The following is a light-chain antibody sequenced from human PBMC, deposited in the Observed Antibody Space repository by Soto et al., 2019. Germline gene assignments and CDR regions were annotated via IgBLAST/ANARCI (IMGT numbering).Light chain of an antibody. V-gene: IGKV1-9*01. J-gene: IGKJ4*01. CDR3: QQLNSYPLT. Sequence: QLTQSPSSLSASVGDRVTITCRASQGIASYLAWYQQKPGQAPNLLIYAASTLQSGVPSRFSGSGSGTDFTFTISSLQPEDFATYYCQQLNSYPLTFGGGTKVEI. CDR2: AAS. CDR1: QGIASY.